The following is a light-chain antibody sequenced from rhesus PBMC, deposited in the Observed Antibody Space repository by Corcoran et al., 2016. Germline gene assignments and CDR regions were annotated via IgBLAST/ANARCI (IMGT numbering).Light chain of an antibody. Sequence: DIQMTQSPSSLSTSVGDKVTITCRASQGISSWLAWYQQKPGKAPKLLIYAAFRLQSVVPSRFSGSGSGTDYPLTISSLQPENFATYYFQQGSNTPTFGQGTKVEIK. J-gene: IGKJ1*01. CDR1: QGISSW. CDR3: QQGSNTPT. CDR2: AAF. V-gene: IGKV1-18*01.